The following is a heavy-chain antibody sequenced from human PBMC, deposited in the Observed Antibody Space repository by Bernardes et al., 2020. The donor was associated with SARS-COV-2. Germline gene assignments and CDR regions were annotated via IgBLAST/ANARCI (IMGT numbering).Heavy chain of an antibody. D-gene: IGHD4-17*01. V-gene: IGHV4-31*11. CDR2: ISSTGRT. CDR1: GGSISRGFYF. J-gene: IGHJ5*02. CDR3: ARGVDNDCGGSGFYSRWFDL. Sequence: SETLSLTCAVSGGSISRGFYFWSWIRQHPGKGLEWIGYISSTGRTYYNPSLKRPLSISIDTSKNHFSLTLNSVTAADTAMYYCARGVDNDCGGSGFYSRWFDLWGQGTLVPVSS.